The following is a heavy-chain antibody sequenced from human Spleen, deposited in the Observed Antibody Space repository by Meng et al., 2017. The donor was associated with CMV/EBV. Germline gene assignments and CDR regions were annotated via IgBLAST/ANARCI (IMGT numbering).Heavy chain of an antibody. V-gene: IGHV3-9*01. D-gene: IGHD3-16*01. J-gene: IGHJ6*02. CDR3: AKGGDYYYYGMDV. CDR1: GFTFDDYA. CDR2: ISWNSGSI. Sequence: SLKISCAASGFTFDDYAMHWVRQAPGKGLEWVSGISWNSGSIGYADSVKGRFTISRDNAKNSLYLQMNSLRAEDTALYYCAKGGDYYYYGMDVWGQGTTVTVSS.